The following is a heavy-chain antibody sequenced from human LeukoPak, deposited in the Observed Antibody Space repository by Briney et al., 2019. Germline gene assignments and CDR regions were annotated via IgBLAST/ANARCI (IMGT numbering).Heavy chain of an antibody. V-gene: IGHV1-24*01. CDR2: FDPEDGET. CDR1: GGTFSSYA. J-gene: IGHJ4*02. D-gene: IGHD5-18*01. CDR3: ATIGDPYVTPHSYGHTNFDY. Sequence: ASVKVSCKASGGTFSSYAISWVRQAPGKGLEWMGGFDPEDGETIYAQKFQGRVTMTEDTSTDTAYMELSSLRSEDTAVYCCATIGDPYVTPHSYGHTNFDYWGQGTLVTVSS.